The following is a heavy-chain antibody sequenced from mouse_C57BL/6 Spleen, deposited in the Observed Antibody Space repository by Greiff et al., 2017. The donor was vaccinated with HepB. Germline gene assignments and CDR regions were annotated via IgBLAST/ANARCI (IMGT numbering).Heavy chain of an antibody. Sequence: VQLQQSGPELVKPGASVKISCKASGYSFTDYNMNWVKQSNGKSLEWIGVINPNYGTTSYNQKFKGKATLTVDQSASTAYMQLNSLTSEDSAVCYCAREGFFTTRVSDGYFDVWGTGTTVTVSS. CDR3: AREGFFTTRVSDGYFDV. CDR1: GYSFTDYN. D-gene: IGHD1-1*01. J-gene: IGHJ1*03. V-gene: IGHV1-39*01. CDR2: INPNYGTT.